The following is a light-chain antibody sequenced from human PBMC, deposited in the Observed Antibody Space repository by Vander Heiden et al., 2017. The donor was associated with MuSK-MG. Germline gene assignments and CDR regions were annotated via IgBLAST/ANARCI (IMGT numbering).Light chain of an antibody. V-gene: IGKV1-39*01. Sequence: DIEMTQSPSSLSASLGDRVTITCRASERISTYLAWFQHKPGKAPKLLIYAASSLQSEAPSSFSGSGSGTDFTLTIGSLQPEDVATYYCQQTHSTPLTFGGGTKVEIK. CDR2: AAS. J-gene: IGKJ4*01. CDR1: ERISTY. CDR3: QQTHSTPLT.